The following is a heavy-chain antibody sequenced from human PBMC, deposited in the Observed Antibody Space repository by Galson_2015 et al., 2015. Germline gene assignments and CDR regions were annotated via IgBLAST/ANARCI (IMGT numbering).Heavy chain of an antibody. CDR2: IWYDGSNK. CDR1: GFSFSNYG. CDR3: ARERAPYCAGDCCFDY. V-gene: IGHV3-33*01. D-gene: IGHD2-21*02. Sequence: SLRLSCAASGFSFSNYGMHWVRQAPGKGLEWVAVIWYDGSNKYYADSVKGRFTISRDSFKNTLYLQMNSLRAEDTAVYYCARERAPYCAGDCCFDYWGQGTLVTVSS. J-gene: IGHJ4*02.